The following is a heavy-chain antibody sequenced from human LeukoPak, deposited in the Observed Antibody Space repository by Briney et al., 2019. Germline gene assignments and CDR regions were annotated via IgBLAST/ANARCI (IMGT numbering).Heavy chain of an antibody. CDR1: GFTFSSYA. CDR2: ISPSGDRT. V-gene: IGHV3-23*01. D-gene: IGHD3-22*01. CDR3: AIMHGYYDGSGFWVQ. J-gene: IGHJ4*02. Sequence: PGGSLRLSCAASGFTFSSYAMSWVRQAPGKGLEWVSSISPSGDRTSNADSVEGRFTISRDNTRNTLYLQMNSLRDEDTGVYYCAIMHGYYDGSGFWVQWGQGTLVTVSS.